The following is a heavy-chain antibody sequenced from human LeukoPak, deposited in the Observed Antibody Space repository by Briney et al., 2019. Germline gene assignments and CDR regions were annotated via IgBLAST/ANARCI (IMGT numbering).Heavy chain of an antibody. Sequence: GGSLRLSCAASGFAFSSYAMSWVRQAPGKGLEWVSAISGSGGSTYYADSVKGRFTISRDNSKNTLYLQMNSLRAEDTAVYYCAKSVSSIAVAGIVYWGQGTLVTVSS. D-gene: IGHD6-19*01. V-gene: IGHV3-23*01. CDR2: ISGSGGST. J-gene: IGHJ4*02. CDR1: GFAFSSYA. CDR3: AKSVSSIAVAGIVY.